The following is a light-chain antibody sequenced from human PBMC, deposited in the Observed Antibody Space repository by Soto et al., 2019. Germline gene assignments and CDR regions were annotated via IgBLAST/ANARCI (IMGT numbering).Light chain of an antibody. CDR3: SSHTSSSTVYV. Sequence: QSVLTQPASVSGSPGQSITISCTGTSSDVRAYKYVSWYQQHPGQAPKLMIYEVSNRPSGVSNRFSGSKSGNTASLTISGLQAEDEADYYCSSHTSSSTVYVFGTGTKVTVL. J-gene: IGLJ1*01. CDR1: SSDVRAYKY. CDR2: EVS. V-gene: IGLV2-14*01.